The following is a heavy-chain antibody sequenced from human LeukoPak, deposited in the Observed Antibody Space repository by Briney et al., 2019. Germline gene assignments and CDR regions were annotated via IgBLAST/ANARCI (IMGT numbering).Heavy chain of an antibody. V-gene: IGHV3-7*01. D-gene: IGHD3-10*01. CDR3: ARGGGSGSYYKRELDY. Sequence: GGSLRLSCAASGITFSNSWMCWVRQAPGKGLEWVTNIKEDGSEKYYVNSVKGRFTISKDNAKNSLYLQMNSLRAEDTAVYYCARGGGSGSYYKRELDYWGQGTLVTVSS. J-gene: IGHJ4*02. CDR1: GITFSNSW. CDR2: IKEDGSEK.